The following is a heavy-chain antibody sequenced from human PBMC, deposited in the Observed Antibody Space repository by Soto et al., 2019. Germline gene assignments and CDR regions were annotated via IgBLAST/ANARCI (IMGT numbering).Heavy chain of an antibody. CDR1: GFTFSNAW. D-gene: IGHD3-22*01. Sequence: PGGSLRLSCAASGFTFSNAWMSWVRQAPGKGLEWVGRIKSKTDGGTTDYAAPVKGRFTISRDDSKNTLYLQMNSLKTEDTAVYYCTTSYYYDSSGYYLLGANDYWGQGTLVTVSS. CDR3: TTSYYYDSSGYYLLGANDY. CDR2: IKSKTDGGTT. V-gene: IGHV3-15*01. J-gene: IGHJ4*02.